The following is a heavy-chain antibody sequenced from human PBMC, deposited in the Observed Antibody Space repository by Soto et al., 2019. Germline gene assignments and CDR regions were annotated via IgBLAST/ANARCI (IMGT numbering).Heavy chain of an antibody. D-gene: IGHD5-18*01. CDR3: ALGVYSYGKRVLDY. CDR1: GGSISSYY. J-gene: IGHJ4*02. CDR2: IYYSGST. Sequence: QVQLQESGPGLVKPSETLSLTCTVSGGSISSYYWSWIRQPPGKGLEWIGYIYYSGSTNYNPSLKSRVTISVDTPKNQCSLKLSSVTAADTAVYYCALGVYSYGKRVLDYWGQGTLVTVSS. V-gene: IGHV4-59*01.